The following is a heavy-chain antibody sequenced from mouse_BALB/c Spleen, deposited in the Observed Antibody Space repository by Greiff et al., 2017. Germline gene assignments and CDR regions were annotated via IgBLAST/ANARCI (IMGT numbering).Heavy chain of an antibody. Sequence: VQLKESGGGLVKPGGSLKLSCAASGFTFSDYYMYWVRQTPEKRLEWVATISDGGSYTYYPDSVKGRFTISRDNAKNNLYLQMSSLKSEDTAMYYCPRYGYAYAMDYWGQGTSVTVSS. J-gene: IGHJ4*01. D-gene: IGHD2-2*01. CDR1: GFTFSDYY. CDR3: PRYGYAYAMDY. V-gene: IGHV5-4*02. CDR2: ISDGGSYT.